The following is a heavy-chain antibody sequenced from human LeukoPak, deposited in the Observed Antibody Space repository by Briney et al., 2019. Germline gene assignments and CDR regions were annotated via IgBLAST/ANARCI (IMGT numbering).Heavy chain of an antibody. CDR2: ISAYNGNT. J-gene: IGHJ4*02. CDR1: GYTFTSYG. D-gene: IGHD2-21*02. V-gene: IGHV1-18*01. CDR3: ARAPIVVVTSYYFDY. Sequence: ASVKVSCKASGYTFTSYGISWVRQAPGQGLEWMGWISAYNGNTNYAQRLQGRVTMTTDTSTSTAYMELRSLRSDDTAVYYCARAPIVVVTSYYFDYWGQGTLVTVSS.